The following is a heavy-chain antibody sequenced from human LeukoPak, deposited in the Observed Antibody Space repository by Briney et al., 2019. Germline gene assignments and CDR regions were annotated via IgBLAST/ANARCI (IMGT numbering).Heavy chain of an antibody. V-gene: IGHV4-4*02. Sequence: SGTLSLTCAVSGGSISSSNWWSWVRQPPGKGLEWIGEIYHSGSTNYNPSLKSRVTISVDTSKNQFSLKLSSVTAADTAVYYCARVLLLPEQWLVYFDYWGQGTLVTVSS. CDR1: GGSISSSNW. J-gene: IGHJ4*02. CDR2: IYHSGST. CDR3: ARVLLLPEQWLVYFDY. D-gene: IGHD6-19*01.